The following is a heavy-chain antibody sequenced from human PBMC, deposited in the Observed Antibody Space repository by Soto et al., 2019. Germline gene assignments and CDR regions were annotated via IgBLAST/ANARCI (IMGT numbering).Heavy chain of an antibody. CDR2: ISPVVGTT. V-gene: IGHV1-69*01. CDR1: GGPLSTYG. CDR3: ALLEFTDAAVRDY. J-gene: IGHJ4*01. Sequence: QVQLVQSGAEVKKPASSVRVSCKASGGPLSTYGISWVRQAPGQGLEYMGGISPVVGTTNYAQRFQGRLTITADESASTTYMELSSLISADTATYYCALLEFTDAAVRDYWGHGTLVTVSS. D-gene: IGHD2-15*01.